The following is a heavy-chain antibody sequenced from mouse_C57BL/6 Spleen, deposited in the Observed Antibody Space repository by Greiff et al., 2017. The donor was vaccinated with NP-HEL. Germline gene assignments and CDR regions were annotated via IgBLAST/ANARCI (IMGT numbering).Heavy chain of an antibody. Sequence: QVQLQQSGPELVKPGASVKISCKASGYAFSSSWMNWVKQRPGKGLEWIGRIYPGDGDTSYNGKFKGKATLTADKSSSTAYMQLSSLTSEDSAVYFCARSGGIDGYFDYWGQGTTLTVSS. V-gene: IGHV1-82*01. CDR1: GYAFSSSW. CDR2: IYPGDGDT. J-gene: IGHJ2*01. CDR3: ARSGGIDGYFDY. D-gene: IGHD2-3*01.